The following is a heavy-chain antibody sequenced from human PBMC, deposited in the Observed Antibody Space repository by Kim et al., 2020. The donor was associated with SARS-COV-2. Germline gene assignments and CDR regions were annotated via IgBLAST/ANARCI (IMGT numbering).Heavy chain of an antibody. CDR2: IIPIFGTA. Sequence: SVKVSCKASGGTFSNYAISWVRQAPGQGLEWMGGIIPIFGTANYAQKFQGRVTITADKSTSTAYMELSSLRSEDTAVYYCARGTTVVRRAGMDVWGQGTTGSVSS. D-gene: IGHD4-17*01. CDR3: ARGTTVVRRAGMDV. J-gene: IGHJ6*02. V-gene: IGHV1-69*06. CDR1: GGTFSNYA.